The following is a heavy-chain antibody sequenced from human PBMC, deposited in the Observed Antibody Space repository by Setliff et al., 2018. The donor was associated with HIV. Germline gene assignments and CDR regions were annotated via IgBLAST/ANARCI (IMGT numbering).Heavy chain of an antibody. CDR1: GGSINSTSYY. V-gene: IGHV4-39*07. D-gene: IGHD6-19*01. CDR3: ARDRSSGWSKDWFDT. CDR2: IYISGST. J-gene: IGHJ5*02. Sequence: PSETLSLTCTVSGGSINSTSYYWGWIRQPPGNGLEWIGSIYISGSTNYNPSFNSRVTMSVDTSKNQFSLRLTSVTAADTAMYHCARDRSSGWSKDWFDTWGQGILVTVSS.